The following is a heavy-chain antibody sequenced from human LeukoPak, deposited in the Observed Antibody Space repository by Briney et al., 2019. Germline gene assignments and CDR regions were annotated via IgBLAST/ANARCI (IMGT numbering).Heavy chain of an antibody. CDR3: QEEDAIRDFDWLLSRGFDY. CDR2: IRYDGSNK. J-gene: IGHJ4*02. V-gene: IGHV3-30*02. D-gene: IGHD3-9*01. CDR1: GFTFSSYG. Sequence: PGGSLRLSCAASGFTFSSYGMHWVRQAPGKGLESVAFIRYDGSNKYYADSVKGRFTISRDNSKNTLYLQMNSLRAEDTAVYYFQEEDAIRDFDWLLSRGFDYWGQGTLVTVSS.